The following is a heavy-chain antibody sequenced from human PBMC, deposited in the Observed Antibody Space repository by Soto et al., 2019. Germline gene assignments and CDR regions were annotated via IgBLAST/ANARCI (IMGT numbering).Heavy chain of an antibody. Sequence: ASVKVSCKASGYTFTSYYMHWVRQAPGQGLEWMGIINPSGGSTSYAQKFQGRVTMTRDTSTSTVYMELSSLRSEDTAVYYCARTVSSSSLGYYYGMDVWGQGTTVTVSS. V-gene: IGHV1-46*01. D-gene: IGHD3-22*01. CDR2: INPSGGST. CDR1: GYTFTSYY. J-gene: IGHJ6*02. CDR3: ARTVSSSSLGYYYGMDV.